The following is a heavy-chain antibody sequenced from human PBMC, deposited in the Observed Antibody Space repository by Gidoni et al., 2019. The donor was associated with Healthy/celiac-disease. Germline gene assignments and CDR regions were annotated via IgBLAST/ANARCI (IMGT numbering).Heavy chain of an antibody. Sequence: QLQLQESGPGLAKPSAPLSLTCTVPGGPISSSSYYWGWIPQPPGKGLEWFGSIYYSGSTYYNPSLKSQVTISVETSKNQFSLKLSSVTAADTAVYYCARARGYYFHYFDYWGQGTLVTVSS. CDR1: GGPISSSSYY. D-gene: IGHD3-22*01. CDR2: IYYSGST. V-gene: IGHV4-39*01. J-gene: IGHJ4*02. CDR3: ARARGYYFHYFDY.